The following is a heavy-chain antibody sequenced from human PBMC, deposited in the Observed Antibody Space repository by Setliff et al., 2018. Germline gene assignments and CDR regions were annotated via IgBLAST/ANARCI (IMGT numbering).Heavy chain of an antibody. V-gene: IGHV4-61*01. J-gene: IGHJ5*02. CDR2: ISYIGNT. CDR3: ARGPPGYNPYHWFDP. Sequence: SETLSLTCTVSGYSISSGHYWGWIRQPPGKGLEWIGFISYIGNTNYNPSLKSRITISLDTSKNQFSLKVNSVTAADTAVYYCARGPPGYNPYHWFDPWGQGTLVTVSS. D-gene: IGHD5-12*01. CDR1: GYSISSGHY.